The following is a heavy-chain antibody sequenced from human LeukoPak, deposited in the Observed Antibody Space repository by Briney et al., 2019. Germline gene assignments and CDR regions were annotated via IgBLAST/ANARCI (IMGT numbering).Heavy chain of an antibody. CDR1: GGSMSSYY. Sequence: SETLSLTCTVSGGSMSSYYWSWIRQPPGKGLEWIGYIYSSGTTNYNPSLKSRVTISLDTSKNQFALMLSSVTAADTAVYYCARGGDDYGNYYYYMDVWGKGTTVTVSS. D-gene: IGHD4-17*01. CDR2: IYSSGTT. J-gene: IGHJ6*03. CDR3: ARGGDDYGNYYYYMDV. V-gene: IGHV4-4*09.